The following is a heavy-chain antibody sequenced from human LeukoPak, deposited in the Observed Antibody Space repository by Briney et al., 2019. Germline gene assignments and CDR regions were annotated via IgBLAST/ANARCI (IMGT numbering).Heavy chain of an antibody. Sequence: RASVKVSCKAPGYTFTSYYMHWVRQAPGQGLEGMGIINPSGGSTSYAQKFQGRVTMTRDMSTSTVYMELSSLRSEDTAVYYCARDGVYYDSSGRGANAFDIWGQGTVVTVSS. CDR2: INPSGGST. J-gene: IGHJ3*02. CDR3: ARDGVYYDSSGRGANAFDI. D-gene: IGHD3-22*01. CDR1: GYTFTSYY. V-gene: IGHV1-46*01.